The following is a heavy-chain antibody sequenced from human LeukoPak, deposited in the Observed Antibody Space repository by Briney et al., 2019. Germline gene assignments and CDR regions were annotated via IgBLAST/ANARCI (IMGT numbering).Heavy chain of an antibody. Sequence: SETLSLTCTVSGGSISSGGYYWSWIRQLPGKGLEWIGYIYYSGSTYYNPSLKSRVTISVDTSKNQFSLKLSSVTAADTAVYYCARDGRYWFDPWGQGTLVTVSS. CDR3: ARDGRYWFDP. V-gene: IGHV4-31*03. CDR2: IYYSGST. CDR1: GGSISSGGYY. D-gene: IGHD1-1*01. J-gene: IGHJ5*02.